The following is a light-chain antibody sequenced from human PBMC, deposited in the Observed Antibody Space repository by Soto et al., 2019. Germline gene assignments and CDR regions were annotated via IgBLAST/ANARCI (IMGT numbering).Light chain of an antibody. V-gene: IGLV2-14*01. Sequence: QSALTQPASVSGSPGQSITISCTGTSSDVGGYNYVSWYQHHPGKAPKLMIYEVTNRPSGVSIRLSGSKSGTTASLTSSGLQAEDEADYYCLSFTSSFTYIFGTGTKVTVL. CDR3: LSFTSSFTYI. J-gene: IGLJ1*01. CDR2: EVT. CDR1: SSDVGGYNY.